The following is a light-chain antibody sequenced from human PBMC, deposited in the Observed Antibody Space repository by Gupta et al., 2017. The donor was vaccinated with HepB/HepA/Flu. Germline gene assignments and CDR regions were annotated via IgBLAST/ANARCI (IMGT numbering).Light chain of an antibody. V-gene: IGLV2-14*03. CDR1: SSDVGGYTY. CDR2: DVS. CDR3: SSYSSTITPVL. Sequence: QSVLTQPASVSGSPGQSITISCTGSSSDVGGYTYVSWYQQHPGEAPKLLSYDVSVRPSGVSSRVSGSKSGNTASLTVSGLQAEDEADYYCSSYSSTITPVLFGGGTTLTVL. J-gene: IGLJ2*01.